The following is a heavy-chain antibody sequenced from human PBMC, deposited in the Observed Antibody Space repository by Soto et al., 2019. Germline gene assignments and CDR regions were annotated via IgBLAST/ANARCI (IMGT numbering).Heavy chain of an antibody. D-gene: IGHD3-9*01. Sequence: QVQLVQSGAEVKKPGASVKVSCKASGYTFTSYGISWVRQAPGQGLEWMGWISAYNGNTNYAQKLQGRVTMTTDTSTSPAYMELRSLRSDDTAVYYCARVGVGYDILTGYYRNLYYFDYWGQGTLVTVSS. CDR3: ARVGVGYDILTGYYRNLYYFDY. CDR1: GYTFTSYG. CDR2: ISAYNGNT. J-gene: IGHJ4*02. V-gene: IGHV1-18*01.